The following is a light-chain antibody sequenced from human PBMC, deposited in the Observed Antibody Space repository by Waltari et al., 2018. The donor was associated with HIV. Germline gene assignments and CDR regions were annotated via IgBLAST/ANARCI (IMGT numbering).Light chain of an antibody. CDR1: SSDIGGYNY. Sequence: QSALTQPASVSGSPGPSITISCPGTSSDIGGYNYVSWYQQHPGKAPKLMIFDASNRPSGISNRFSGSKSGNTASLTISGLQADDEAHYFCSSFSITSTLVVFGGGTKLTVL. V-gene: IGLV2-14*03. CDR3: SSFSITSTLVV. J-gene: IGLJ2*01. CDR2: DAS.